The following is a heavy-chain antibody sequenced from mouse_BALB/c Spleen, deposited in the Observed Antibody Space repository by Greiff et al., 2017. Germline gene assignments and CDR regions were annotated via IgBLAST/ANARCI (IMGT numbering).Heavy chain of an antibody. CDR2: IDPENGDT. Sequence: VQLQLSGAELVRSGASVKLSCTASGFNIKDYYMHWVKQRPEQGLEWIGWIDPENGDTEYAPKFQGKATMTADTSSNTAYLQLSSLTSEDTAVYYCNARGGNYEAWFAYWGQGTLVTVSA. CDR3: NARGGNYEAWFAY. J-gene: IGHJ3*01. D-gene: IGHD2-1*01. CDR1: GFNIKDYY. V-gene: IGHV14-4*02.